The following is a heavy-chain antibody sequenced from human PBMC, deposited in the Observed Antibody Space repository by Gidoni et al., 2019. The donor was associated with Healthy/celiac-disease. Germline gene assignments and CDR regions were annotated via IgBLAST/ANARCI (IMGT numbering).Heavy chain of an antibody. CDR2: ISAYNGNT. V-gene: IGHV1-18*01. J-gene: IGHJ2*01. D-gene: IGHD2-21*01. CDR3: ARVDRRLHIRGVDWYFDL. CDR1: GYTFTSYG. Sequence: QVQLVQSGAEVKKPGASGKVSCKASGYTFTSYGISWVRQAPGQGLEWMGWISAYNGNTNYAQKLQGRVTMTTDTSTSTAYMELRSLRSDDTAVYYCARVDRRLHIRGVDWYFDLWGRGTLVTVSS.